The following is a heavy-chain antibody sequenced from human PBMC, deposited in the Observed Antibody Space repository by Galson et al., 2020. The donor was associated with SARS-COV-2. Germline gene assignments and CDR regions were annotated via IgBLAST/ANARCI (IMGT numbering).Heavy chain of an antibody. CDR3: AREGAACDYVGWFDP. D-gene: IGHD4-17*01. CDR1: GDNVSSNSAA. CDR2: TYYRSSWYN. V-gene: IGHV6-1*01. J-gene: IGHJ5*02. Sequence: SQTLSLPCAISGDNVSSNSAAWNWLRQSPSRGLEWLGRTYYRSSWYNDYAVSVKSRITINPDTSKNQSSLQLNSVTPEDTAVYYCAREGAACDYVGWFDPWGQGTLVTVSS.